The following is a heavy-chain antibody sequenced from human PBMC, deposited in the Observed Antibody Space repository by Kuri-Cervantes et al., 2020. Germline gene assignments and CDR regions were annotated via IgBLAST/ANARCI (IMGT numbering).Heavy chain of an antibody. D-gene: IGHD3-22*01. J-gene: IGHJ6*02. V-gene: IGHV3-53*05. CDR1: GFTVSSNY. Sequence: GGSLRLSCAASGFTVSSNYMSWVRQAPGKGLEWVSVIYSGGSTYYADSVKGRFTISRDNPKNTLYLQMNSLRAEDTAVYYCARDLGYYDSSGPLASGMDVWGQGTTVTVSS. CDR3: ARDLGYYDSSGPLASGMDV. CDR2: IYSGGST.